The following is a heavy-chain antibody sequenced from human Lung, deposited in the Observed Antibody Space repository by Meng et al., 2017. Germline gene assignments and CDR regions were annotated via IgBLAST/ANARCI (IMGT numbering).Heavy chain of an antibody. CDR1: GYTFIDAY. J-gene: IGHJ4*02. Sequence: QLVQFGAEVKRPGASVKLSCQASGYTFIDAYVHWVRQAPGQGLEWMGRIIPSSGDANSAQKFLGRVTLTWDTSISTAYMELSSLRSDDTAIYYCARDGGNYDFDYWGQGTLVTVSS. CDR3: ARDGGNYDFDY. CDR2: IIPSSGDA. D-gene: IGHD1-7*01. V-gene: IGHV1-2*06.